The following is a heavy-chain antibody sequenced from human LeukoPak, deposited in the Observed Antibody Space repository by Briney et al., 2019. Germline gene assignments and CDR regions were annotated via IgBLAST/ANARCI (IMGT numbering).Heavy chain of an antibody. V-gene: IGHV1-69*13. CDR3: AREMRGIAADGGYYYYYYMDV. J-gene: IGHJ6*03. Sequence: GASVKVSCKASGGTFSSYAISWVRQAPGQGLEWMGGIIPIFGAANYAQKFQGRVTITADESTSTAYMELSSLRSEDTAVYYCAREMRGIAADGGYYYYYYMDVWGKGTTVTISS. CDR2: IIPIFGAA. CDR1: GGTFSSYA. D-gene: IGHD6-13*01.